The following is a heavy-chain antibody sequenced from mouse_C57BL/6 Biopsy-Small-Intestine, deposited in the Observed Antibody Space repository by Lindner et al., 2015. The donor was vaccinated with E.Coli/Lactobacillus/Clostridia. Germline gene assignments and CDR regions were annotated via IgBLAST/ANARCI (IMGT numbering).Heavy chain of an antibody. CDR2: INTNTGTP. CDR1: GYTFTTYA. Sequence: VKVSCKASGYTFTTYAMNWVRQAPGQGLEWMGWINTNTGTPTYAQGFTGRFVFSLDTSVSTAYLQISSLKAEDTAVYFCARGSYHDFWSGLDWLDPWGQGTLVTVSS. J-gene: IGHJ4*01. CDR3: ARGSYHDFWSGLDWLDP. V-gene: IGHV9-3*01. D-gene: IGHD1-3*01.